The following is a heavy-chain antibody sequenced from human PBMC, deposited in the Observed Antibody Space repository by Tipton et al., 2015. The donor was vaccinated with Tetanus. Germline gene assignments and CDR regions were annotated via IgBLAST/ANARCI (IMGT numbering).Heavy chain of an antibody. CDR1: GDSVSSGVYY. CDR2: IYHSGST. Sequence: TLFLTCSVSGDSVSSGVYYWTWIRQYPGKGLEWIGYIYHSGSTNYNPSLKSRVTISMDTSKNQISLKLSSVTAADTAVYFCARRSFCTSSRCFDAFDLWGPGTRVTVSS. V-gene: IGHV4-61*08. J-gene: IGHJ3*01. D-gene: IGHD3/OR15-3a*01. CDR3: ARRSFCTSSRCFDAFDL.